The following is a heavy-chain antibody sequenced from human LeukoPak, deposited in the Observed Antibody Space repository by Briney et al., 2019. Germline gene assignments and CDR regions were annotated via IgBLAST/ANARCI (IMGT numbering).Heavy chain of an antibody. CDR2: ISSSSSYI. J-gene: IGHJ4*02. CDR3: ASLLSGYLDLDY. CDR1: GFTFSSYS. Sequence: GGSLRLSCAASGFTFSSYSMNWVLQAPGKGLEWVSSISSSSSYIYYADSVKGRFTISRDNAKNSLYLQMNSLRAEDTAVYYCASLLSGYLDLDYWGQGTLVTVSS. D-gene: IGHD3-22*01. V-gene: IGHV3-21*01.